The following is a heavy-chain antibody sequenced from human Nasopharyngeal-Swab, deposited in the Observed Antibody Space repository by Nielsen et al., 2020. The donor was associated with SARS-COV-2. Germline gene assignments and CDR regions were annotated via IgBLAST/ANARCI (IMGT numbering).Heavy chain of an antibody. CDR3: ARGGGWFGELLGGYYYYYYMDV. Sequence: YRGSTYYNPSLKGRVTISVDTSKNQFSLKLSSVTAADTAVYYCARGGGWFGELLGGYYYYYYMDVWGKGTTVTVSS. D-gene: IGHD3-10*01. J-gene: IGHJ6*03. CDR2: YRGST. V-gene: IGHV4-31*02.